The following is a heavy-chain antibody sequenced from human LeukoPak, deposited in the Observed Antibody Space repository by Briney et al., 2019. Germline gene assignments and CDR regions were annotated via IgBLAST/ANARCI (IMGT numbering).Heavy chain of an antibody. D-gene: IGHD2-15*01. Sequence: GGSLRLSCAASGSTFSSYSMNWVRQAPGKGLEWVSYISSSSSTIYYADSVKGRFTISRDNAKNSLYLQMNSLRDEDTAVYYCARSIIVVVVAAFDYWGQGTLVTVSS. CDR2: ISSSSSTI. CDR3: ARSIIVVVVAAFDY. J-gene: IGHJ4*02. CDR1: GSTFSSYS. V-gene: IGHV3-48*02.